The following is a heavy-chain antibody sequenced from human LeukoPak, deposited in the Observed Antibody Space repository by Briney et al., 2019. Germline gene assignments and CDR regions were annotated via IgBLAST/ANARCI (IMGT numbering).Heavy chain of an antibody. CDR2: ISYDGSNK. Sequence: GGSLRLSRAASGFTFSSYGMHWVRQAPGKGLEWVAVISYDGSNKYYADSVKGRFTISRDNSKNTLYLRMNSLRAEDTAVYYCAGGSSPYYYYGMDVWGQGTTVTVSS. CDR1: GFTFSSYG. CDR3: AGGSSPYYYYGMDV. D-gene: IGHD6-6*01. V-gene: IGHV3-30*03. J-gene: IGHJ6*02.